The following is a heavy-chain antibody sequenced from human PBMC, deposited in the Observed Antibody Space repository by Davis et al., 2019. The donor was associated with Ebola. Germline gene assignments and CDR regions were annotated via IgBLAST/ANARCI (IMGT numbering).Heavy chain of an antibody. J-gene: IGHJ5*02. CDR2: IKQDGSEK. V-gene: IGHV3-7*01. D-gene: IGHD3-3*01. CDR1: GFTFSTYW. CDR3: ARDGVTYYDFWSGTNWFDP. Sequence: GESLKISCAASGFTFSTYWMNWVRQAPGKGLEWVANIKQDGSEKYYVDSVKGRFTISRDNAKNSLYLQMNSLRAEDTAVYYCARDGVTYYDFWSGTNWFDPWGQGTLVTVSS.